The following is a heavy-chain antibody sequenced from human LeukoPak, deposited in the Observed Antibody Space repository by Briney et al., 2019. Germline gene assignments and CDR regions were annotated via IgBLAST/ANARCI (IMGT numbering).Heavy chain of an antibody. Sequence: GASVKVSCKASGYTFTSYGISWVRQAPGQGLEWMGWISAYNGNTNYAQKLQGRVTMTTDTSTSTAYTELRSLRSDDTAVYYCARVMTTVTRRWFDPWGQGTLVTVSS. D-gene: IGHD4-17*01. CDR3: ARVMTTVTRRWFDP. V-gene: IGHV1-18*01. CDR1: GYTFTSYG. CDR2: ISAYNGNT. J-gene: IGHJ5*02.